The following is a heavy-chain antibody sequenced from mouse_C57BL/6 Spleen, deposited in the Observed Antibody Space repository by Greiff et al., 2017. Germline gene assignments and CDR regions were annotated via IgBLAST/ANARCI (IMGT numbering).Heavy chain of an antibody. CDR3: ARSETGTDAMDY. Sequence: QVQLKQPGAELVKPGASVKLSCKASGYTFTSYWMHWVKQRPGQGLEWIGMIHPNSGSTNYNEKFKSKATLTVDKSSSTAYMQLSSLTSEDSAVYYCARSETGTDAMDYWGQGTSVTVSS. CDR2: IHPNSGST. D-gene: IGHD4-1*01. J-gene: IGHJ4*01. V-gene: IGHV1-64*01. CDR1: GYTFTSYW.